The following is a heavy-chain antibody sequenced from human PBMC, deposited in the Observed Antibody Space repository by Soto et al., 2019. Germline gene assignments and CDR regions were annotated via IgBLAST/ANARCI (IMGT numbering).Heavy chain of an antibody. CDR1: GYSFTTYW. Sequence: PGESLKISCKGSGYSFTTYWIGWVRQMPGKGLEWMGIIYPADSDTRYSPSFQGQVTISADKSITTAYLQWSSLKASDTAMYYCARLGFEYDTLTAYYNVHHYYGLDVWGQGTSVTV. CDR2: IYPADSDT. CDR3: ARLGFEYDTLTAYYNVHHYYGLDV. D-gene: IGHD3-9*01. V-gene: IGHV5-51*01. J-gene: IGHJ6*02.